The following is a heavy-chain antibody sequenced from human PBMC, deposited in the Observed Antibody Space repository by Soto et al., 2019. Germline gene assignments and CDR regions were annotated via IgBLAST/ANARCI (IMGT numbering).Heavy chain of an antibody. CDR3: ARGMSRITVIVVVRNWFDP. CDR2: MNPRSGGS. J-gene: IGHJ5*02. D-gene: IGHD3-22*01. V-gene: IGHV1-2*02. Sequence: ASVKVSCKASGYTFTNYYMHWLRQAPGQGLEWMGWMNPRSGGSKYAQAFQDRVTMTRDASISTAYMEMTSLRHGDTAVYYCARGMSRITVIVVVRNWFDPWGQGALVTVSS. CDR1: GYTFTNYY.